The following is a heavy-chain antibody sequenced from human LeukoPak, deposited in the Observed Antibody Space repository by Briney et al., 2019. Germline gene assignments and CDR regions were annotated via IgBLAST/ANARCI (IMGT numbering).Heavy chain of an antibody. Sequence: GVSLRLSCAASGFTFSSYAMSWVRQAPGKGLEWVSAISGSGDSTYYGDSVKGRFTISRDNSKNTLYLQMNSLRAEDTAVYYCAKTRPLDSSSWSHGDYWGQGTLVTVSS. J-gene: IGHJ4*02. CDR3: AKTRPLDSSSWSHGDY. D-gene: IGHD6-13*01. V-gene: IGHV3-23*01. CDR2: ISGSGDST. CDR1: GFTFSSYA.